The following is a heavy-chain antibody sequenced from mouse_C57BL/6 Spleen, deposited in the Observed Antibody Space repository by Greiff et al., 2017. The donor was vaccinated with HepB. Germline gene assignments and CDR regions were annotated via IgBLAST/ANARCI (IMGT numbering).Heavy chain of an antibody. Sequence: QVQLQQPGAELVMPGASVKLSCKASGYTFTSYWMHWVKQRPGQGLEWIGEIDPSDSYTNYNQKFKGKSTLTVDKSSSTAYMQLSSLTSEDSAVYYCASTLDSSGYTWFAYWGQGTLVTVSA. CDR3: ASTLDSSGYTWFAY. V-gene: IGHV1-69*01. D-gene: IGHD3-2*02. J-gene: IGHJ3*01. CDR2: IDPSDSYT. CDR1: GYTFTSYW.